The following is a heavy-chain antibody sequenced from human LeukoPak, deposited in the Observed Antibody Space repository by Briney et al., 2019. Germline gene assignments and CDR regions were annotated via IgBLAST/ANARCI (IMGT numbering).Heavy chain of an antibody. CDR2: IGTAGAT. D-gene: IGHD3-16*01. Sequence: PGGSLRLSCAASGFTFSSYDMHWVRQATGKGLEWVSAIGTAGATYYPGSVKGRFTISRENAKNSLYLQMNSLRAGDTAVYYCVAGAVGAFDIWGQGTMVTVSS. CDR3: VAGAVGAFDI. J-gene: IGHJ3*02. CDR1: GFTFSSYD. V-gene: IGHV3-13*01.